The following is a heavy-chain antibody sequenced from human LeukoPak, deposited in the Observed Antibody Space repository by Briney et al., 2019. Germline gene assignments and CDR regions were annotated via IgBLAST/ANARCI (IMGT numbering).Heavy chain of an antibody. CDR3: ARGGTWYYCGSGSPPLFVY. CDR1: RYTFTGYY. J-gene: IGHJ4*02. CDR2: INPNSGGT. D-gene: IGHD3-10*01. V-gene: IGHV1-2*02. Sequence: GASAKVSCKASRYTFTGYYMHSVRQAPGQGRERMGWINPNSGGTNTAQKLQGRGTMPRDPSNSTDYMELGRLRSDDTAVYYCARGGTWYYCGSGSPPLFVYWGEGSLVTVSS.